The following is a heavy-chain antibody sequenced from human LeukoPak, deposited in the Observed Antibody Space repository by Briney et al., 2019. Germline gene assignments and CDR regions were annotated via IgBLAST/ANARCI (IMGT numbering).Heavy chain of an antibody. J-gene: IGHJ6*04. V-gene: IGHV1-69*01. Sequence: AASVKVSCKASGCTFSSYAISWVRQAPGQGLEWMGGIIPMFGTVKYAQKFQGRVTITADESTSTAYMELSSLRSEDTAMYYCATTSLAGYCSSTSCPSYYYYYYGVDVWGKGTTVTVSS. CDR3: ATTSLAGYCSSTSCPSYYYYYYGVDV. CDR2: IIPMFGTV. CDR1: GCTFSSYA. D-gene: IGHD2-2*01.